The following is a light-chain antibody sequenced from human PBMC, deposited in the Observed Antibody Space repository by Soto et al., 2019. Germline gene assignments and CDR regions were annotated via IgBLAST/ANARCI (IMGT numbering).Light chain of an antibody. CDR3: QQYAIFNS. Sequence: DIQMTQSPSTLSASVGDRVTITCRASQSINNWLAWYQQKPGKAPKLLIYDASSLQSGVPSRFSGSGSGREFTLTISSLQPDDFATYHCQQYAIFNSFGQGTKVEI. CDR1: QSINNW. V-gene: IGKV1-5*01. CDR2: DAS. J-gene: IGKJ2*01.